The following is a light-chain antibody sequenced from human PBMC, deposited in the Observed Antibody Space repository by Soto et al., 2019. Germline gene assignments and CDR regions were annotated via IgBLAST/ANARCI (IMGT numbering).Light chain of an antibody. J-gene: IGKJ5*01. Sequence: EIVLTQSPGSLSLSPGERATLSCRASQSVSRSYLAWYQQTPGQAPRLLIYGASSRATGIPDRFSGSGSGTDFTLTISRLEPEDFAVYYCQQYGSSPTCGQGTRLEIK. CDR3: QQYGSSPT. V-gene: IGKV3-20*01. CDR2: GAS. CDR1: QSVSRSY.